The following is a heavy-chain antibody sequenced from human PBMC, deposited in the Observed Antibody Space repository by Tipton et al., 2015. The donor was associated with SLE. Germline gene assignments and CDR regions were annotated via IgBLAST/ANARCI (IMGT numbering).Heavy chain of an antibody. CDR2: IYYSGST. D-gene: IGHD3-10*01. CDR1: GGSLSSYY. J-gene: IGHJ3*02. Sequence: TLSLTCTVSGGSLSSYYWSWIRQPPGKGLEWIGYIYYSGSTNYNPSLNSRVTISVDMSKNQFSLKLSSVTAADTAVYYCARGSWGSDAFDIWGQGTVVTVSS. CDR3: ARGSWGSDAFDI. V-gene: IGHV4-59*01.